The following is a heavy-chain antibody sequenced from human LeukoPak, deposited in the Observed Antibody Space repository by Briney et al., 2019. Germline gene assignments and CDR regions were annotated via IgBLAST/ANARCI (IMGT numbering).Heavy chain of an antibody. CDR3: ARRLPPWYFDY. Sequence: SETLSLTCTVSGGSISSSSYYWGWIRQPPGKGLEWIGSIYYSGSTYYNPSLKSRVTISVDTSKNQFSLKLSSVTAADTAVYYCARRLPPWYFDYWGQGTLVTVSS. J-gene: IGHJ4*02. CDR1: GGSISSSSYY. CDR2: IYYSGST. V-gene: IGHV4-39*01.